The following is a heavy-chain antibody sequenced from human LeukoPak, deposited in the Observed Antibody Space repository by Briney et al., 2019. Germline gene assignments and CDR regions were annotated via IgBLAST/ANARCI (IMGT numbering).Heavy chain of an antibody. CDR2: IYWNDDK. CDR1: GFSLSTVAMA. J-gene: IGHJ4*02. D-gene: IGHD3-10*01. Sequence: QITLKESGPTLVKPTQTLTLTCTFSGFSLSTVAMAVGWIRQPPGKALEWLALIYWNDDKRYSPSLKSRLTITKDTSKNQVVLTMTNMDPVDTATYYCAHRRSGIEGWFGLYFDYWGLGSLVTVSS. V-gene: IGHV2-5*01. CDR3: AHRRSGIEGWFGLYFDY.